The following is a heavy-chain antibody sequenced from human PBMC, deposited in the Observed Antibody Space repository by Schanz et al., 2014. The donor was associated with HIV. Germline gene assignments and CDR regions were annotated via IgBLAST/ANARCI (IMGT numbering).Heavy chain of an antibody. V-gene: IGHV3-66*01. D-gene: IGHD2-2*01. CDR2: VYIGDST. Sequence: EVQLVESGGGLVQPGGSLRLSCAASGFTFSDSAMQWVRQAAGKGLEWVSVVYIGDSTFYANSVKGRFTISRDDSKNTLYLQMNSLRAEDTAMYYCARDVVGCRSTTCFEYFDLWGQGTMVTVSS. CDR1: GFTFSDSA. J-gene: IGHJ3*01. CDR3: ARDVVGCRSTTCFEYFDL.